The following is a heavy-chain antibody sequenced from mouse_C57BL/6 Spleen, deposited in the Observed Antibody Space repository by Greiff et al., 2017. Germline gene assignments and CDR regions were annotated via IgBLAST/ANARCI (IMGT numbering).Heavy chain of an antibody. Sequence: EVQRLESGGGLVQPGGSLKLSCAASGFTFSDYGMAWVRQAPRKGPEWVAFISNLAYSIYYADTVTGRFTISRENAKNTLYLEMSSLRSEDTAMYYCARAGKGHYFDDWGQGTTLTVSS. CDR3: ARAGKGHYFDD. CDR1: GFTFSDYG. D-gene: IGHD4-1*01. J-gene: IGHJ2*01. CDR2: ISNLAYSI. V-gene: IGHV5-15*01.